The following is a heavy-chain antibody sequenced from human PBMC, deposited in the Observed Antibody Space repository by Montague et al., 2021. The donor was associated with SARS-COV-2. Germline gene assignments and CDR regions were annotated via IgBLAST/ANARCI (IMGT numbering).Heavy chain of an antibody. J-gene: IGHJ6*02. V-gene: IGHV4-59*01. Sequence: SETLSLTCTVSGGSISNYYWSWIRQPPGRGLEWIGYIYYSGSTDYSPSLKSRVTISLDTSKNQFSLKVTSVTAADTAVYYCARGGGYSNYGLDVWGPGTTVTVSS. CDR3: ARGGGYSNYGLDV. CDR1: GGSISNYY. CDR2: IYYSGST. D-gene: IGHD3-22*01.